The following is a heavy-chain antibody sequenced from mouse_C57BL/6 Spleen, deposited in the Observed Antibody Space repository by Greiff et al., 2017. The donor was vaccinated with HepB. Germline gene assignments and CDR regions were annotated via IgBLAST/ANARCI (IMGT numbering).Heavy chain of an antibody. J-gene: IGHJ2*01. CDR3: ARDLTTVVGYFDY. Sequence: DVKLVESEGGLVQPGSSMKLSCTASGFTFSDYYMAWVRQVPEKGLEWVANINYDGSSTYYLDSLKSRFIISRDNAKNILYLQMSSLKSEDTATYYCARDLTTVVGYFDYWGQGTTLTVSS. CDR1: GFTFSDYY. V-gene: IGHV5-16*01. D-gene: IGHD1-1*01. CDR2: INYDGSST.